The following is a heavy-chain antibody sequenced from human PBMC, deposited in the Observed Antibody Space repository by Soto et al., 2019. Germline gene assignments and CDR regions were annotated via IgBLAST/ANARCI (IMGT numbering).Heavy chain of an antibody. J-gene: IGHJ5*01. CDR1: GGSFSGHS. CDR3: STRAYDTNGYYRFDP. Sequence: SETLSLTCAFYGGSFSGHSWTWIRQSPGKGLEWIGDINHSGRVNYSPSLKSRVTISLDTSKNQFSLTLSAVTAADTAMYYCSTRAYDTNGYYRFDPWGQGTLVTVS. D-gene: IGHD3-22*01. CDR2: INHSGRV. V-gene: IGHV4-34*01.